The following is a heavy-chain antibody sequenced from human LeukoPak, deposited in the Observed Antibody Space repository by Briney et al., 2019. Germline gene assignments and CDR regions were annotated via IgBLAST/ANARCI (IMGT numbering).Heavy chain of an antibody. CDR3: ASVPRIGYNYAFDY. CDR1: GYTLTSYY. V-gene: IGHV1-46*01. J-gene: IGHJ4*02. Sequence: ASVKVSCKASGYTLTSYYMHWVRQAPGQGLEWMGIINPTGGSTNYAQKFKGRVTMTRDTSTSTVYMELSSLRSDDTAVYYCASVPRIGYNYAFDYWGQGTLVTVSS. D-gene: IGHD5-24*01. CDR2: INPTGGST.